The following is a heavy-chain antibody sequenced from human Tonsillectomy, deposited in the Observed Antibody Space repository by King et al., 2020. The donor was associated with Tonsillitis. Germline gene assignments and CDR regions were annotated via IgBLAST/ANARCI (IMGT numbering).Heavy chain of an antibody. CDR1: GGSISVSSYY. D-gene: IGHD3-16*02. CDR2: IYYSGST. Sequence: QLQESGPGLVKPSETLSLTCTVSGGSISVSSYYWGWIRQPPGKGLEYIGSIYYSGSTYYNPSLKGRVTISVDTSKNHFSLRLSSVTAADTAVYYCAGHGGYDHLWGVYRESWFDPWGQGTLVTVSS. J-gene: IGHJ5*02. CDR3: AGHGGYDHLWGVYRESWFDP. V-gene: IGHV4-39*01.